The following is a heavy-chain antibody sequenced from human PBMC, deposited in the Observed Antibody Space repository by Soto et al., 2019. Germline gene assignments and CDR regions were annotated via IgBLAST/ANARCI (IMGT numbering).Heavy chain of an antibody. CDR1: GFTFSSYW. CDR2: INSDGSST. J-gene: IGHJ6*02. D-gene: IGHD4-17*01. Sequence: EVQLVESGGGLVQPGGSLRLSCAASGFTFSSYWMHWVRQAPGKGLVWVSRINSDGSSTSYADSVKGRFTISRDNAKNTRYLKNNSLRAQDTHVYYCVTTVNYYFCYGIDVWGQGTTVTVSS. V-gene: IGHV3-74*01. CDR3: VTTVNYYFCYGIDV.